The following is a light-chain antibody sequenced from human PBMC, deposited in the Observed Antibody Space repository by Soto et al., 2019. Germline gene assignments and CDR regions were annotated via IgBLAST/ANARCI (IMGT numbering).Light chain of an antibody. V-gene: IGLV2-23*01. Sequence: QSVLTQPASVSGSPGQSVTISCTGTSIDFGSYKFVSWYQHHPGKVPKVIIYETSKRPSGVSDRFSGSKSGNTASLTISGLQAEDEADYYCFSFTSTNTHVFGSGTKVTVL. J-gene: IGLJ1*01. CDR1: SIDFGSYKF. CDR2: ETS. CDR3: FSFTSTNTHV.